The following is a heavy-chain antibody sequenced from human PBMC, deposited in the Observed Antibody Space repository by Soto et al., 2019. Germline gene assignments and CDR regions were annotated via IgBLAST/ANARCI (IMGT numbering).Heavy chain of an antibody. CDR3: AREVAAAGGEYDY. V-gene: IGHV1-18*01. CDR2: INAYNGDT. J-gene: IGHJ4*02. CDR1: GYTFTSYG. D-gene: IGHD6-13*01. Sequence: QVQLVQSGAEVKNPGASVKVSCKASGYTFTSYGIGWVRQAPGQGLEWMGGINAYNGDTNYAQKVQARVTMTTDTSTSTAYMEVRSLRSDDTAVYYCAREVAAAGGEYDYWGQGTLVTVSS.